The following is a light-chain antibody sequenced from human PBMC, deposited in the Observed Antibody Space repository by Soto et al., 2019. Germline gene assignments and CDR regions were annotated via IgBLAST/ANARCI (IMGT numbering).Light chain of an antibody. V-gene: IGLV1-40*01. J-gene: IGLJ1*01. Sequence: QSVLTQPPSVSGAPVQRVTISCTGSSSNIGAGYDVHWYQQLPGTAPKLLIYGNSNRPSGVPDRFSGSKSGTSASLAITGLQAEDDADYYCQSYHSSLTLYVFGTGTKVTVL. CDR3: QSYHSSLTLYV. CDR2: GNS. CDR1: SSNIGAGYD.